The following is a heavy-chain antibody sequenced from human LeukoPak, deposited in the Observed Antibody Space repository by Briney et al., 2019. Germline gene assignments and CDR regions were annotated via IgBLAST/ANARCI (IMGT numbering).Heavy chain of an antibody. V-gene: IGHV4-61*08. Sequence: PSQTLSLTCTVSGGSISSGGYYWSWIRQPPGKGLEWIGYIYYSGSTNYNPSLKSRVTISVDTSKNQFSLKLSSVTAADTAVYYCARFRGHLYYYYGMDVWGQGTTVTVSS. D-gene: IGHD3-10*01. J-gene: IGHJ6*02. CDR3: ARFRGHLYYYYGMDV. CDR2: IYYSGST. CDR1: GGSISSGGYY.